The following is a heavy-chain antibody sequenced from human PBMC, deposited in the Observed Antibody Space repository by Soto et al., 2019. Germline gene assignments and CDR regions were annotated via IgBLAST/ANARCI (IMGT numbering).Heavy chain of an antibody. CDR2: IYYTGNT. D-gene: IGHD1-1*01. J-gene: IGHJ4*02. CDR1: GGSISSGGAGSY. Sequence: SEILSLTCTVSGGSISSGGAGSYWTWIRQLPGKGLEWIGYIYYTGNTYYNPSLKSRPTISIDTSENQFSLKLTSVTAADTAVYFCASGHDAYKVRYWGQGTLVTVSS. V-gene: IGHV4-31*03. CDR3: ASGHDAYKVRY.